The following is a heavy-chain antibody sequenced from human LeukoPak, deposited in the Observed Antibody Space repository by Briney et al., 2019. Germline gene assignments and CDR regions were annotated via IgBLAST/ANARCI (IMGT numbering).Heavy chain of an antibody. J-gene: IGHJ4*02. CDR3: ARDRVGGRAEYYFDY. V-gene: IGHV1-2*06. Sequence: GASVKVSCKASGYTFTGYYMYWVRQAPGQGLEGMGRINPNSGGTHYAQKFQDRVTITRDTSISTVYMELSRLRSDDTAVYYCARDRVGGRAEYYFDYWGQGTLVTVSS. D-gene: IGHD2-15*01. CDR1: GYTFTGYY. CDR2: INPNSGGT.